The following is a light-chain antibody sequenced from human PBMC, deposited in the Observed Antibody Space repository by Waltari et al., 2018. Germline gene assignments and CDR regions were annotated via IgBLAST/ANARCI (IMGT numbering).Light chain of an antibody. J-gene: IGLJ3*02. CDR2: EDN. V-gene: IGLV6-57*02. CDR1: SGRIATNY. Sequence: NFMLTQPHSVSESPGKTVTISCTGSSGRIATNYVQWFQQRPGSAPTIVIYEDNLRPSGVPDRFSGSIDIPSNSASLTISGLKTADEADYYCRSYDGNNAVFGGGTKLTVL. CDR3: RSYDGNNAV.